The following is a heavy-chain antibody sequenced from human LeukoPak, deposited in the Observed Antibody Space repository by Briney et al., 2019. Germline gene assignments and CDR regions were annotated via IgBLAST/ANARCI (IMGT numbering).Heavy chain of an antibody. CDR1: GFILNNYA. D-gene: IGHD6-19*01. J-gene: IGHJ4*02. CDR2: ISWNSGSI. Sequence: AGGSLRLSCAGSGFILNNYAMHWVRQPPGKGLEWVSGISWNSGSIDYADSVKGRFTISRGNAKNSLYLQMNSLRVEDTAFYYCAKDNRRHYSSGPNPDSLHWGQGALVTVSS. CDR3: AKDNRRHYSSGPNPDSLH. V-gene: IGHV3-9*01.